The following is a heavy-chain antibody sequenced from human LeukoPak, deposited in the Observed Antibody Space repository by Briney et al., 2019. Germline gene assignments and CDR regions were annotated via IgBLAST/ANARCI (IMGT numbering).Heavy chain of an antibody. Sequence: ASVKVSCKASGYTFTSHDFNWVRQATGQRPEWMGWMSPNSGDTGYAQKFQDRVTMTRNTSISTAYMELSSLRSDDTAVYYCARGPPNWGYDYWGPGTLVTVSS. D-gene: IGHD7-27*01. CDR2: MSPNSGDT. J-gene: IGHJ4*02. CDR1: GYTFTSHD. CDR3: ARGPPNWGYDY. V-gene: IGHV1-8*01.